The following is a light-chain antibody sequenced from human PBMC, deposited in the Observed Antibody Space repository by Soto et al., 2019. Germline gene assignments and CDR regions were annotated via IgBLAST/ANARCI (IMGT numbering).Light chain of an antibody. CDR3: QSYDSSLSAL. CDR1: SSNIGAGYD. Sequence: QSALTQPPSVSGAPGQRVTISCTGSSSNIGAGYDVHWYQQLPGTAPKLLIYGNSNRPSGVPDRFSGSKSGTSASLAITGXXAXXXXXXYCQSYDSSLSALFGGGTKLTVL. CDR2: GNS. J-gene: IGLJ3*02. V-gene: IGLV1-40*01.